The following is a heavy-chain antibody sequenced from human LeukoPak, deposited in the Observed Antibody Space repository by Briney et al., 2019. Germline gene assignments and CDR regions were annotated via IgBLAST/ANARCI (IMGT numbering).Heavy chain of an antibody. CDR1: GFTFSSYA. D-gene: IGHD6-13*01. CDR3: ARSRKQQLVQNYFDS. CDR2: ISGSGGST. J-gene: IGHJ4*02. Sequence: GGSLRLSCAASGFTFSSYAMSWVRQAPGKGLEWVSAISGSGGSTYYADSVKGRFTISRDNSKNTLYLQMNSLRAEDTAVYYCARSRKQQLVQNYFDSWGQGTLVTVSS. V-gene: IGHV3-23*01.